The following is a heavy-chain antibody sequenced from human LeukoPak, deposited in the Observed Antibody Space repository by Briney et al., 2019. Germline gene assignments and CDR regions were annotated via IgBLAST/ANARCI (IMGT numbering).Heavy chain of an antibody. CDR2: ISSNGGST. CDR3: ARDQGSPGYRSGGSCPIGY. Sequence: PGGSLRLSCAATGFTFSSYAMHWVRQAPGKGLEYVSAISSNGGSTYYANSVKSRFTISRDNSKNTLYLQMGSLRAEDMAVYYCARDQGSPGYRSGGSCPIGYWGQGTLVTVSS. J-gene: IGHJ4*02. CDR1: GFTFSSYA. V-gene: IGHV3-64*01. D-gene: IGHD2-15*01.